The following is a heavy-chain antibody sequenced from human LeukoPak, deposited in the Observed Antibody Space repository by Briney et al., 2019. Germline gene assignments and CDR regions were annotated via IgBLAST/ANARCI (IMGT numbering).Heavy chain of an antibody. V-gene: IGHV4-59*08. J-gene: IGHJ4*02. CDR1: GGSISSYY. Sequence: SGTLSRTCTGSGGSISSYYWSWIRQPPGKGLEGIGYIYYSGSTNDNPSLKSRVTISVDTSKNQFSLKLSSVTAADTAVYYCARAKQEGYYDILTGYHDRYFDYWGQGTLVTVSS. CDR3: ARAKQEGYYDILTGYHDRYFDY. D-gene: IGHD3-9*01. CDR2: IYYSGST.